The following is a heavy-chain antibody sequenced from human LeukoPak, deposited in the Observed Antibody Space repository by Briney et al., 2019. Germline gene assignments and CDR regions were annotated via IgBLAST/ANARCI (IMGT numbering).Heavy chain of an antibody. CDR1: GGSISTYY. Sequence: TSETLSLTCTVSGGSISTYYWSWIRQPPGKGLEWIGYIYYGGSTNYNPSLKSRVTISVDTSKNQFSLKLSSVTAADTAVYYCARVSGAGYDGRGVFDYWGQGTLVTVSS. J-gene: IGHJ4*02. V-gene: IGHV4-59*01. CDR2: IYYGGST. D-gene: IGHD2-8*02. CDR3: ARVSGAGYDGRGVFDY.